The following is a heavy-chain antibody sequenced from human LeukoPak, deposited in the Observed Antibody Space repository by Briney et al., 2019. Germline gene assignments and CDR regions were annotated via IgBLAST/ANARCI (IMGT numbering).Heavy chain of an antibody. CDR2: FDPEDGET. CDR3: ARWGGDYYMDV. J-gene: IGHJ6*03. V-gene: IGHV1-24*01. CDR1: GYTLTELS. D-gene: IGHD5-24*01. Sequence: GASVKVSCKVSGYTLTELSMHWVRQAPGKGLEWMGGFDPEDGETIYAQKFQGRVTMTRDTSTSTVYMELSSLRSEDTAVYYCARWGGDYYMDVWGKGTTVTISS.